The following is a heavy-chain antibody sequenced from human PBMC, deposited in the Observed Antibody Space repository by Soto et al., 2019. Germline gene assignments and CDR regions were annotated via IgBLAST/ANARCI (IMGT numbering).Heavy chain of an antibody. CDR2: ISYDGSNK. J-gene: IGHJ4*02. CDR3: ARDRGLYFDF. CDR1: GFTFSSYA. D-gene: IGHD3-10*01. Sequence: QVQLVESGGGVVQPGRSLRLSCAASGFTFSSYAMHWVRQAPGKGLEWVAVISYDGSNKYYADSVKGRFTISRDNSKNTLYLQMSSLRAEDTAVYYCARDRGLYFDFWGQGTLVTVSS. V-gene: IGHV3-30-3*01.